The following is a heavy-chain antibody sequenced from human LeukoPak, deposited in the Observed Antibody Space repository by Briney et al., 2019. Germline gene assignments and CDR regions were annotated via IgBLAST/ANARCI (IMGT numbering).Heavy chain of an antibody. Sequence: PGGSLRLSCAASGFTFSSYSMSWVRQAPGKGLEWVSSISSSSSYIYYADSVKGRFTISRDNAKNSLYLQMNSLRAEDTALYYCATAGSGSYSYYWGQGTLVTVSS. CDR3: ATAGSGSYSYY. V-gene: IGHV3-21*01. J-gene: IGHJ4*02. D-gene: IGHD3-10*01. CDR1: GFTFSSYS. CDR2: ISSSSSYI.